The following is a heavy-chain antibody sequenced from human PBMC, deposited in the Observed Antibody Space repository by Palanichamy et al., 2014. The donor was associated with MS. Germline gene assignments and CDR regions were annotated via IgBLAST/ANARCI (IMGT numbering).Heavy chain of an antibody. Sequence: QVQLQESGPGLVKPSETLSLTCTVSGGSISSYYWSWIRQPPGKGLEWIGYIYYSGSTDYNPSLKSRVTISVDTSKNQFSLKLSSVTAADTAVYYCARVARITPQAGAFDIWGQGTMVTVSS. CDR1: GGSISSYY. CDR3: ARVARITPQAGAFDI. V-gene: IGHV4-59*01. D-gene: IGHD3-10*01. CDR2: IYYSGST. J-gene: IGHJ3*02.